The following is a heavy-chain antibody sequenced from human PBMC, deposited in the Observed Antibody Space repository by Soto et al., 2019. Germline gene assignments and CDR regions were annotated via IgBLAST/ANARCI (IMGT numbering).Heavy chain of an antibody. CDR3: GRELGLAY. CDR2: INKDGSQK. J-gene: IGHJ4*02. D-gene: IGHD7-27*01. V-gene: IGHV3-7*03. Sequence: PXGSLRLSCPVSGFTLSNYSMTWVRQAPGKGLEWVANINKDGSQKNYVDSVKGRFTIARDNGQNSLSLQIKSLRVEDTAVYYCGRELGLAYWGQGALVTVSS. CDR1: GFTLSNYS.